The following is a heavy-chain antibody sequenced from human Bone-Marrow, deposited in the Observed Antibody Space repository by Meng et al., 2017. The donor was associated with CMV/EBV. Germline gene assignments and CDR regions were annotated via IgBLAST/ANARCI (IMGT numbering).Heavy chain of an antibody. V-gene: IGHV4-59*11. CDR3: AERGGGY. CDR2: IHYTGRA. J-gene: IGHJ4*02. CDR1: GVSISTHY. D-gene: IGHD1-1*01. Sequence: QVGLQQAGPGLVKPSETLSLTCRVSGVSISTHYWSWIRQTPGKGLEWIASIHYTGRADYSPSLKSRVTVSVDTSDSQLSLKLSSVTTADTAMYYCAERGGGYWGQGILVTVSS.